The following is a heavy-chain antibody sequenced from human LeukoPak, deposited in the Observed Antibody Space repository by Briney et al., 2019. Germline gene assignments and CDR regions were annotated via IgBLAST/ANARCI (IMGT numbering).Heavy chain of an antibody. CDR1: GFTFGDYA. CDR2: IRSKAYGGTT. V-gene: IGHV3-49*04. J-gene: IGHJ3*02. Sequence: PGGSLRLSCTASGFTFGDYAMSWVRQAPGKGLEWVGFIRSKAYGGTTEYAASVKGRFTISRDDSKSIAYLQMNSLKTEDTAVYYCTRELAGYYYDSSRAFDIWGQGTMVTVSS. CDR3: TRELAGYYYDSSRAFDI. D-gene: IGHD3-22*01.